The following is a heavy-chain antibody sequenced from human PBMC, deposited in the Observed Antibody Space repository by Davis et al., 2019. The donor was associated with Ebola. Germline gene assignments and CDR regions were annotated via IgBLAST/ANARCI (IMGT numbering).Heavy chain of an antibody. CDR1: GFIFSSAW. Sequence: PGGSLRLSCAASGFIFSSAWMGWVRRAPGKGLEWVARVKSKRDGGTPEYAAPVTGRFTISRDDSKNTLFLQMGSLRTEDTAVYYCTADLPGILTTGGSPDSWGQGTLVTVSS. CDR2: VKSKRDGGTP. D-gene: IGHD1-1*01. J-gene: IGHJ4*02. CDR3: TADLPGILTTGGSPDS. V-gene: IGHV3-15*01.